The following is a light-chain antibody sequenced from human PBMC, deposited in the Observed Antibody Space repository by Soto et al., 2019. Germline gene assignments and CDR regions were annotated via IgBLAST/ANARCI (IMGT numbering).Light chain of an antibody. V-gene: IGKV3-11*01. CDR3: QQRSNWPLT. Sequence: EIVLTQSPATLSLSPGERATLSCRASQSISSHLAWYQQKPGQAPRLLIYDASNRATGIPARFSGSGSGTDVTLTISSLGPEDFAVYYCQQRSNWPLTFGGGTKGEIK. J-gene: IGKJ4*01. CDR1: QSISSH. CDR2: DAS.